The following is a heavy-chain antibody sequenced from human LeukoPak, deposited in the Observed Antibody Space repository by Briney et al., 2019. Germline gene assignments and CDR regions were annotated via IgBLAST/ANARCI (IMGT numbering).Heavy chain of an antibody. V-gene: IGHV3-7*01. CDR3: ARDRYCSSTSCYDYYYYYMDV. D-gene: IGHD2-2*01. CDR2: K. Sequence: KYYVDSVKGRFTISRDNAKNSLYLQMNSLRAEDTAVYYCARDRYCSSTSCYDYYYYYMDVWGKGTTVTVSS. J-gene: IGHJ6*03.